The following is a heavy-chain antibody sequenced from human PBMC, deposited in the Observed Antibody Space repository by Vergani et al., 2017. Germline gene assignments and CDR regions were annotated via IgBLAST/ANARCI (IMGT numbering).Heavy chain of an antibody. J-gene: IGHJ4*02. D-gene: IGHD3-10*01. Sequence: QVKLQESGPGLVTPSETLSLTCTVSGASVNSYYWSWIRPPPGKGLEWMGYVSFRGDTLYDPSVKGRMTISLNTSSNQFSLYLTSVTAADTAVYYCARSRIYYGAGSPDYWGQGTLVTVSS. CDR2: VSFRGDT. CDR3: ARSRIYYGAGSPDY. CDR1: GASVNSYY. V-gene: IGHV4-59*02.